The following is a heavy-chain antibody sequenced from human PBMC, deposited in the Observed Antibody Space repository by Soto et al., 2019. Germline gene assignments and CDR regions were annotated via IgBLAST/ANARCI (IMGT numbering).Heavy chain of an antibody. D-gene: IGHD3-10*02. J-gene: IGHJ5*02. CDR3: SSHALWLRGAGSYWRISWFDP. CDR2: IYYSGST. V-gene: IGHV4-39*01. Sequence: SETLSLTCTVSGGSITSSSYYWGWIRQPPGKGLEWIGPIYYSGSTYYNPSLNSRVTISVDTSKNQFSRKLSSVTAADTAMYYCSSHALWLRGAGSYWRISWFDPWGQGTRVTVSS. CDR1: GGSITSSSYY.